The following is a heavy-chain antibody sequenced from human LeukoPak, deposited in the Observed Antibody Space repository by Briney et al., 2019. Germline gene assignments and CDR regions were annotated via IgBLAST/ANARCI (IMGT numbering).Heavy chain of an antibody. D-gene: IGHD6-19*01. J-gene: IGHJ3*02. CDR3: AISSAWYHDGFDI. CDR1: GYAFTSYD. CDR2: MNPNSGDT. Sequence: GASVKVSCKASGYAFTSYDVHWVRQGIGQGLEWMGWMNPNSGDTGYTEKFRDRVTMTRDTSRRVAYMQLSSLRSDDTAVYYCAISSAWYHDGFDIWGQGTMVSVSS. V-gene: IGHV1-8*01.